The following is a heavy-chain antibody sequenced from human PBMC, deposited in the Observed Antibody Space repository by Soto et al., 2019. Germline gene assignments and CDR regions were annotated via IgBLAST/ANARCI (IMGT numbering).Heavy chain of an antibody. CDR1: GGSITSSNW. CDR3: ERIYCSSSSCIYRGAFDI. J-gene: IGHJ3*02. Sequence: QVQLQESGPGLVKPSGTLSLTCAVSGGSITSSNWWSWVRQPPGKGLEWIGEIYHSGSANYKPSLKSQITISVDKSKNQFSLKLTSVTAADTTVYYCERIYCSSSSCIYRGAFDIWGQGTMVTVSS. D-gene: IGHD2-2*01. V-gene: IGHV4-4*02. CDR2: IYHSGSA.